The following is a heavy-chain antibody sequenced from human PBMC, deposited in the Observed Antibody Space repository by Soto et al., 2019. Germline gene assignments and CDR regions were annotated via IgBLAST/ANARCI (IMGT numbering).Heavy chain of an antibody. J-gene: IGHJ5*02. CDR3: ARDLGYCTGTNCYRNWFDP. D-gene: IGHD2-8*02. CDR2: TSAYNDNT. V-gene: IGHV1-18*01. Sequence: QVQLVQSGAEVKKPGASVKVSCKASGYTFTSNGIIWVRQAPGQGLEWMGWTSAYNDNTNYAQKFQGRVTMTTDTSTSTAYMELRSLTSDDTAVYYCARDLGYCTGTNCYRNWFDPWGQGTLVIVSS. CDR1: GYTFTSNG.